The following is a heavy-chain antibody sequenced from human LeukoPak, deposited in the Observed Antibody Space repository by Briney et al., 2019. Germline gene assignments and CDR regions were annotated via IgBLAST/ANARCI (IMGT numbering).Heavy chain of an antibody. CDR3: ARANYDFWAMVFVY. CDR2: ISYDGSNK. CDR1: GFTFSSYA. J-gene: IGHJ4*02. D-gene: IGHD3-3*01. V-gene: IGHV3-30-3*01. Sequence: GGSLRLSCAASGFTFSSYAMHWVRQAPGKGLEWVEVISYDGSNKYYADSVKGRFTISRDNSRNTLYLQMNSLRAEDTAVYYCARANYDFWAMVFVYWGQGTLVTVSS.